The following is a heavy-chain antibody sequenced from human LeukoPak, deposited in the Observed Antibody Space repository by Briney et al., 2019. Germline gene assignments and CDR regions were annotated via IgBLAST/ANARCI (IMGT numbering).Heavy chain of an antibody. J-gene: IGHJ4*02. CDR1: GYTFTSYG. D-gene: IGHD3-3*01. Sequence: GASVKISCKASGYTFTSYGISWVRQAPGQGLEWMGWITAYNGNTNYAQKLQGRVTMTTDTSTSTGYMELRSLRSDDTAVYYCARTGFRYGVFDYWGQGTLVTVSS. V-gene: IGHV1-18*01. CDR2: ITAYNGNT. CDR3: ARTGFRYGVFDY.